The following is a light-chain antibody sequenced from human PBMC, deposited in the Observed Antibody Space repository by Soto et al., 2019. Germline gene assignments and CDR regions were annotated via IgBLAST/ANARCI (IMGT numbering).Light chain of an antibody. CDR2: KAS. CDR3: QQYNSLIT. J-gene: IGKJ5*01. Sequence: DIQMTQSPSTLSASVGDRVTITCRASQSISSWLAWYQQKPGKAPKLLIYKASSLESGVPSRFSGSGSGTEITLTISSLQPDDFATYYCQQYNSLITFGQGTRLEIK. V-gene: IGKV1-5*03. CDR1: QSISSW.